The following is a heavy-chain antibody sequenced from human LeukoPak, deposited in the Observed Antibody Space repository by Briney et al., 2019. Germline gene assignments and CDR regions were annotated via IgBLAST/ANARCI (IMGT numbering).Heavy chain of an antibody. CDR1: GVSISSNLW. Sequence: SGTLSLTCAVSGVSISSNLWWTWVRQPPGKGLEWIAEIHHSGSINYNPSLKSRVTISVDTSKNQFSLKLSSVTAADTAVYYCARTTEGGYTYDYFYYYYMDVWGKGTTVTISS. J-gene: IGHJ6*03. CDR3: ARTTEGGYTYDYFYYYYMDV. CDR2: IHHSGSI. V-gene: IGHV4-4*02. D-gene: IGHD5-18*01.